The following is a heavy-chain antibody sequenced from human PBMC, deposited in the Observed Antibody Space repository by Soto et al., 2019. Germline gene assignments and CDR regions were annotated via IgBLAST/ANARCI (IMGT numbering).Heavy chain of an antibody. J-gene: IGHJ5*02. CDR3: AQRLPHYGLGRERGNWFVP. D-gene: IGHD3-10*01. Sequence: QITLKESGPTLVRPTQTLTLTCTFSGFSLSTTGVGVGWIRQPPGKALEWLALIYWDDDKRYSPSLKSRLTITKDTSKHEVILTMTNMDPVDTARYYCAQRLPHYGLGRERGNWFVPWGQGTLVTVSS. V-gene: IGHV2-5*02. CDR2: IYWDDDK. CDR1: GFSLSTTGVG.